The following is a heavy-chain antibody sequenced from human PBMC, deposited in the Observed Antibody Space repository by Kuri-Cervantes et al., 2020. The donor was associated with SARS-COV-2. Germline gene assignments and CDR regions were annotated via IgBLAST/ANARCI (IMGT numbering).Heavy chain of an antibody. J-gene: IGHJ4*02. CDR3: ARREMATMSFDY. Sequence: GGSLRLSCAASGFTFSSYAMHWVRQAPGKGLEWVAVISYDGSNKYYADSVKGRFTISRDNSKNTLYLQMNSLRAEDTAVYYCARREMATMSFDYWGQGTLVTVSS. CDR1: GFTFSSYA. D-gene: IGHD5-24*01. CDR2: ISYDGSNK. V-gene: IGHV3-30-3*01.